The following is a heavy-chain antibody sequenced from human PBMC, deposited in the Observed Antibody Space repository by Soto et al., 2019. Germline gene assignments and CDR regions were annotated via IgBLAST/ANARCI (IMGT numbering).Heavy chain of an antibody. CDR2: ITWNSGNI. CDR1: GFTFDDYA. V-gene: IGHV3-9*01. Sequence: EVQLVESGGGLVQPGTSLRLSCAASGFTFDDYAMHWVRQAPGKGLEWVSGITWNSGNIGYADSVKGRFTISRDNAKNSLYLQMNSLRTEDTALYYCAKYDFWSGFDYWGQGTLVTVSS. D-gene: IGHD3-3*01. J-gene: IGHJ4*02. CDR3: AKYDFWSGFDY.